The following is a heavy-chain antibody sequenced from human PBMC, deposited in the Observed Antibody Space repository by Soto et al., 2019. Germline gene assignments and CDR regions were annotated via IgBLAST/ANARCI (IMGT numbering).Heavy chain of an antibody. Sequence: PGGSLRLSCAASGFTFSSYGMHWVRQAPGKGLEWVAVISYDGSNKYYADSVKGRFTISRDNSKNTAHLQMNSLRADDPAAYYCARGDPKQWLAYWGQGTLVTVSS. CDR2: ISYDGSNK. V-gene: IGHV3-30*03. CDR3: ARGDPKQWLAY. D-gene: IGHD6-19*01. CDR1: GFTFSSYG. J-gene: IGHJ4*02.